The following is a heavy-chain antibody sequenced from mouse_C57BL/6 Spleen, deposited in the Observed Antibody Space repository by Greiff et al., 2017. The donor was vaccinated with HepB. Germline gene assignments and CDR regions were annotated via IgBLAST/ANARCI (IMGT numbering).Heavy chain of an antibody. Sequence: VQLQQSGAELVRPGASVKLSCTASGFNIKDYYMHWVKQRPEQGLEWIGRIDREDGDTEYAPKFQGKATMTADTSSNTAYLQLSSLTSEDTAVYYCTRGLLRTYYYAMDYWGPGTSVTVSS. CDR3: TRGLLRTYYYAMDY. CDR1: GFNIKDYY. CDR2: IDREDGDT. D-gene: IGHD1-1*01. V-gene: IGHV14-1*01. J-gene: IGHJ4*01.